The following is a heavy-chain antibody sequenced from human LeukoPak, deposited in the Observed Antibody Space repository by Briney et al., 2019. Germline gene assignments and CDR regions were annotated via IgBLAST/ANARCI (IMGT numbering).Heavy chain of an antibody. J-gene: IGHJ6*02. D-gene: IGHD3-3*01. V-gene: IGHV3-23*01. Sequence: PGGSLRLSCAASGFTFNNYAMSWVRQAPGKGLEWVSTIGFGDDSAYYADSVKGRFTISRDNSKNTLYLQMNYLRAEDTAVYYCAREGLLFGVVFYYYYGMDVWGQGTTVTVSS. CDR1: GFTFNNYA. CDR3: AREGLLFGVVFYYYYGMDV. CDR2: IGFGDDSA.